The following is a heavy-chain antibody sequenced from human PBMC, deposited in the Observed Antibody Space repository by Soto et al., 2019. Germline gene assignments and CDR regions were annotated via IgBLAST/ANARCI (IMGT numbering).Heavy chain of an antibody. CDR1: GGTFSTYA. CDR3: ATERRPQSSWRGPFAY. D-gene: IGHD6-13*01. CDR2: VIPIFGTA. J-gene: IGHJ4*02. Sequence: QVHLVQSGVEVKKPGSSVKVSCKASGGTFSTYAISWVRQAPGQGLEWMGGVIPIFGTANYAQKFQGRVTITADVSTRTAYIELSSLRSEDTAVYYCATERRPQSSWRGPFAYWGQGTLVTVSS. V-gene: IGHV1-69*01.